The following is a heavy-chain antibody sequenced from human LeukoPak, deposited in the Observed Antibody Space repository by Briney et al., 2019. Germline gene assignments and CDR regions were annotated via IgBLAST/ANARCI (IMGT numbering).Heavy chain of an antibody. CDR2: ISSSGSTI. CDR3: ARDAFGWGYYFDY. J-gene: IGHJ4*02. CDR1: GFTFSSYE. Sequence: GGSLRLSCAASGFTFSSYEMNWVRQAPGKGLEWVSYISSSGSTIYYADSVKGRSTISRDNAKNSLYLQMNSLRAEDTAVYYCARDAFGWGYYFDYWGQGTLVTVSS. D-gene: IGHD3-10*01. V-gene: IGHV3-48*03.